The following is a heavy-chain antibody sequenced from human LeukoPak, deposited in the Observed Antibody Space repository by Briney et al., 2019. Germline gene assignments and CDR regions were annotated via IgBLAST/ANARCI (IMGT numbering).Heavy chain of an antibody. Sequence: ASVKVSCKASGYTFTSYAMHWVRQAPGQRLEWMGWINAGNGNTKYSQKFQGRVTITRDTSASTAYMELSSLRSEDTAVYYCARAAARVAAAGTRSIDRAFDIWGQGTMVTVSS. V-gene: IGHV1-3*01. CDR3: ARAAARVAAAGTRSIDRAFDI. CDR2: INAGNGNT. D-gene: IGHD6-13*01. CDR1: GYTFTSYA. J-gene: IGHJ3*02.